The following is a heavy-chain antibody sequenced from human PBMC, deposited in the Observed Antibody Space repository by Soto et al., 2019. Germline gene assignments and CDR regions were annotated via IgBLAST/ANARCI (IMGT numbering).Heavy chain of an antibody. D-gene: IGHD5-18*01. J-gene: IGHJ3*02. CDR3: ARVRLLLAMDAFDI. CDR2: INPNSGGT. V-gene: IGHV1-2*02. Sequence: VKVSCKASGYTFTDYYMHWVRQAPGQGLEWMGWINPNSGGTNYAQKFQGRVTMTRDTSISTAYMELSRLRSDDTAVYYCARVRLLLAMDAFDIWGQGTMVTVSS. CDR1: GYTFTDYY.